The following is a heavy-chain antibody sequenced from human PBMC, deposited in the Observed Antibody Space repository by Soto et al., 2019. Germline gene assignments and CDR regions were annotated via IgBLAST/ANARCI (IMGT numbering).Heavy chain of an antibody. CDR2: SFYRGST. Sequence: QLQLQESGPGLVKPSETLSLTCTVSGGSISSRSHYWCWIRQSPWKHLEWIGSSFYRGSTHYNPSLKTRVPISVVTSKNQVSLKLYSVPAAETAVYYCATADGFGVVTPFFEYWGQGILVTVSS. D-gene: IGHD3-3*01. J-gene: IGHJ4*02. CDR1: GGSISSRSHY. V-gene: IGHV4-39*01. CDR3: ATADGFGVVTPFFEY.